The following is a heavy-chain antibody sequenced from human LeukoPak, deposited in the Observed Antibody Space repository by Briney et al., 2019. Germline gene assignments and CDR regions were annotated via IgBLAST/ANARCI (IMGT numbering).Heavy chain of an antibody. CDR3: AKDTYISGWSYRYYYGLDV. CDR1: GFTFDDYA. V-gene: IGHV3-43*02. D-gene: IGHD6-19*01. J-gene: IGHJ6*02. Sequence: PGGSLRLSCAASGFTFDDYAMHWVRQAPGKGLKWVSLISGDGGSTYYADSVKGRFTISRDNNRNSLYLQMNSLRTEDTALYYCAKDTYISGWSYRYYYGLDVWGQGNTVTVSS. CDR2: ISGDGGST.